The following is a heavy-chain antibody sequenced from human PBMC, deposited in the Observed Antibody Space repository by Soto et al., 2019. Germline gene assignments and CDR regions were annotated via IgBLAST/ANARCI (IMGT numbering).Heavy chain of an antibody. D-gene: IGHD4-17*01. J-gene: IGHJ6*03. CDR3: AKDHREYGYYYMDV. Sequence: GGSLRLSCAASGFTFDDYAMHWVRQAPGKGLEWVSGISWNSGSIGYADSVKGRFTISRDNAKNSLYLQMNSLRAEDTALYYCAKDHREYGYYYMDVWGKGTTVTVSS. V-gene: IGHV3-9*01. CDR1: GFTFDDYA. CDR2: ISWNSGSI.